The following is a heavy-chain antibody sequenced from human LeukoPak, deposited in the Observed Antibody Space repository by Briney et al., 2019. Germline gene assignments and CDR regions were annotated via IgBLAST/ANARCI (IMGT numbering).Heavy chain of an antibody. CDR2: IKQDGSEK. D-gene: IGHD1-26*01. CDR1: GFTFSSYW. Sequence: GGSLRLSCAASGFTFSSYWMSWVRQAPGKGLEWVANIKQDGSEKYYVDSVKGRFTISRDNAKNSLYLQMNSLRAEDTAVYYCARARYSGSYPYYYYYGMDVWGQGTTVTASS. V-gene: IGHV3-7*01. J-gene: IGHJ6*02. CDR3: ARARYSGSYPYYYYYGMDV.